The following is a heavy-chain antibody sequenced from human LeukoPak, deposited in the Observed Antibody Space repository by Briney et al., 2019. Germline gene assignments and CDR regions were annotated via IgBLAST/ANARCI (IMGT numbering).Heavy chain of an antibody. CDR3: TTGSHMVGEFPFDY. D-gene: IGHD3-10*01. CDR2: IKSKTDGGTT. Sequence: GGSLRLSCAASGFTFSNAWMSWVRQAPGKGLEWVGRIKSKTDGGTTDYAAPVKGRFTISRDDSKNTLYLQMNSLKTEDTAVYYCTTGSHMVGEFPFDYWGQGTLVTVSS. V-gene: IGHV3-15*01. J-gene: IGHJ4*02. CDR1: GFTFSNAW.